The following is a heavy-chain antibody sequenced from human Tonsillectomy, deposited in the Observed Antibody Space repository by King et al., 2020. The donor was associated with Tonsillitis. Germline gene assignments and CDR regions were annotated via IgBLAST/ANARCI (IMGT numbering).Heavy chain of an antibody. V-gene: IGHV3-33*08. CDR3: ARERGPRSYYFDY. J-gene: IGHJ4*02. Sequence: VQLVESGGGVVQPGRSLRLSCAASGFTFSNYGMHWVRQAPGKGLGWVAVVWYDGTNKYYADSVKGRFTISRDNSKNTLYLQMDSLRAEDTAMYYCARERGPRSYYFDYWGQGTLVTVSS. CDR1: GFTFSNYG. D-gene: IGHD3-10*01. CDR2: VWYDGTNK.